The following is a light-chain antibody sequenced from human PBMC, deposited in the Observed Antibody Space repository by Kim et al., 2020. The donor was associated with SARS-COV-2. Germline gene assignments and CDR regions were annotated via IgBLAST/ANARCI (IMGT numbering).Light chain of an antibody. CDR2: KAS. V-gene: IGKV1-5*03. Sequence: SASVGDRLTITCRASQSISSWLAWYQQKPGKAPKLLIYKASSLERGVPSRFSGSGSGTEFTLTISSLQPDDFATYYCQQYNSYSPTFGQGTKLEI. CDR3: QQYNSYSPT. J-gene: IGKJ2*01. CDR1: QSISSW.